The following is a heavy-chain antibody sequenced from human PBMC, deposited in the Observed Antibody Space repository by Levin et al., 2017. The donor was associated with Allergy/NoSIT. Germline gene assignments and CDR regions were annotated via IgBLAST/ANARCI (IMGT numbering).Heavy chain of an antibody. Sequence: SETLSLTCAVSGGSISSSNWWSWVRQPPGKGLVWIGEIYHSGSTNYNPSLKSRVTISVDKSKNQFSLKLSSVTAADTAVYYCARTPIVVVPAAIRSSFFDYWGQGTLVTVSS. CDR3: ARTPIVVVPAAIRSSFFDY. CDR2: IYHSGST. CDR1: GGSISSSNW. V-gene: IGHV4-4*02. D-gene: IGHD2-2*02. J-gene: IGHJ4*02.